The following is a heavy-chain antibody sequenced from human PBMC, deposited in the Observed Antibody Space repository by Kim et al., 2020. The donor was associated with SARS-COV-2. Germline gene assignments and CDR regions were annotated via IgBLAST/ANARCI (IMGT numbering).Heavy chain of an antibody. V-gene: IGHV3-23*01. CDR1: GFTYGNFA. CDR3: AKVLSIDYAYFDY. Sequence: GGSLRLSCAASGFTYGNFAMTWVRQAPGKGLEWVSAISSSGGSTYYADSVKGRFTISRDNSKSTLYLQMNSLLVEDTAVYYCAKVLSIDYAYFDYWGQGTLVTVSS. J-gene: IGHJ4*02. D-gene: IGHD4-17*01. CDR2: ISSSGGST.